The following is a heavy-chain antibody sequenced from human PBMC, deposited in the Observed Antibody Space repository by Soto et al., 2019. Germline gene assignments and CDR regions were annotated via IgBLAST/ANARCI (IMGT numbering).Heavy chain of an antibody. CDR3: AKDGIAAAGTLTH. D-gene: IGHD6-13*01. CDR1: GSTFSSYG. V-gene: IGHV3-30*18. Sequence: GGSLRLSCAASGSTFSSYGMHWVRQAPGKGLEWVAVISYDGSNKYYADSVKGRFTISRDNSKNTLYLQMNSLRAEDTAVYYCAKDGIAAAGTLTHWGQGTLVTVSS. CDR2: ISYDGSNK. J-gene: IGHJ4*02.